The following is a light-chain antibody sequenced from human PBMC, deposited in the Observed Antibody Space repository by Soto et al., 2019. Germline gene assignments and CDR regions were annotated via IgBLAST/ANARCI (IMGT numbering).Light chain of an antibody. CDR3: QQRSNWPVT. V-gene: IGKV3-11*01. CDR1: QSVSTY. CDR2: DAS. J-gene: IGKJ1*01. Sequence: EIVLAQSPATLSLSPGERATLSCRASQSVSTYLAWYQQKPGQAPGLLIYDASNRATGIPARFSGSGSGTDFTLTISSLEPEDFAVYYCQQRSNWPVTFGQGNKV.